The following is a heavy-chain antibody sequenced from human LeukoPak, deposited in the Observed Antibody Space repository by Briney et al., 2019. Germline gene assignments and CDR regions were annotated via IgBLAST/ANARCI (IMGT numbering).Heavy chain of an antibody. CDR1: GFTFSSYA. V-gene: IGHV3-23*01. Sequence: GGSLRLSCAASGFTFSSYAMSWVRQAPGKGLEWVSAISGSGGSTYYADSVEGRFTIPRDNSKNTLYLQMNSLRAEDTAVYYCAKDQPYYDSSGYYYSSFDYWGQGTLVTVSS. CDR3: AKDQPYYDSSGYYYSSFDY. D-gene: IGHD3-22*01. J-gene: IGHJ4*02. CDR2: ISGSGGST.